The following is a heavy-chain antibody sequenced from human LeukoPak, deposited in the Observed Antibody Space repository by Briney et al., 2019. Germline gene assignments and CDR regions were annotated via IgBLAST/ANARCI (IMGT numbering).Heavy chain of an antibody. Sequence: GGSLRLSCAASGFTFSSNAMTWVRQAPGKGLEWVSAISGSGGSTYYADSVKGRFTISRDNSKNTLYLQMNSLRAEDTAKYYCAKDWYSGSYGPDYWGQGTLVTVSS. CDR3: AKDWYSGSYGPDY. CDR2: ISGSGGST. D-gene: IGHD1-26*01. CDR1: GFTFSSNA. V-gene: IGHV3-23*01. J-gene: IGHJ4*02.